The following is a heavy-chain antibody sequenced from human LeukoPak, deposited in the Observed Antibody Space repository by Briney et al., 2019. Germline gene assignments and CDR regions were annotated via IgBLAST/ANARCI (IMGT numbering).Heavy chain of an antibody. D-gene: IGHD3-10*01. J-gene: IGHJ4*02. CDR2: TTDTGGTT. V-gene: IGHV3-64D*06. Sequence: GGSLRLSCSASGFTFTRNTMHWVRQAPGKGLEYVSGTTDTGGTTYYAYSVKGRFTISRDNSKNTLYLQVNSLRVEDTAVYYCVKDLSATYSFDYWGQGTLVTVSS. CDR3: VKDLSATYSFDY. CDR1: GFTFTRNT.